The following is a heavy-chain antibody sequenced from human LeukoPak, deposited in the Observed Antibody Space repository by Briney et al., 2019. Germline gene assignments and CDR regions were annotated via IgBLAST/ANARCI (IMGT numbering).Heavy chain of an antibody. D-gene: IGHD3-3*01. CDR3: AKDRGLRSGYDN. J-gene: IGHJ3*02. CDR2: ISPSGTDI. CDR1: GFTFTDTY. V-gene: IGHV3-11*01. Sequence: GGSLRLSCAVSGFTFTDTYMTWIRQAPGKGLESLSYISPSGTDISYADSVKGRFTISRDNAKNSLYLQMNSLRAEDTALYYCAKDRGLRSGYDNWGQGTMVTVSS.